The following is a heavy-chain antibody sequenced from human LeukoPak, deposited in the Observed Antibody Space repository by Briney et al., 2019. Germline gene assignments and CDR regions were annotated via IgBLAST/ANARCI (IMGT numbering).Heavy chain of an antibody. J-gene: IGHJ5*02. Sequence: SETLSLTCTVSGGSISNKYWSWIRQPPGKGLEWIGYIYYSGSTNYNPSLESRFIISIDTSKNQFSLKLSSVTAADTAVYYCARDRTAMFDPWGQGTLVTVSS. D-gene: IGHD5-18*01. CDR3: ARDRTAMFDP. CDR2: IYYSGST. CDR1: GGSISNKY. V-gene: IGHV4-59*12.